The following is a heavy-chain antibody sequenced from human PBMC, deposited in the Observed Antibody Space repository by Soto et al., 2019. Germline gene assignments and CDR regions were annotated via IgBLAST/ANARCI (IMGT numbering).Heavy chain of an antibody. CDR2: IWYDGSNK. CDR1: GFTFSSYG. J-gene: IGHJ6*02. V-gene: IGHV3-33*01. D-gene: IGHD2-15*01. Sequence: PGGSLRLSCAASGFTFSSYGMHWVRQAPGKGLEWVAVIWYDGSNKYYADSVKGRFTISRDNSKNTLYLQMNSLRDEDTAVYYCARESRGVVAAIYYYYGMDVWGQGTTVTVSS. CDR3: ARESRGVVAAIYYYYGMDV.